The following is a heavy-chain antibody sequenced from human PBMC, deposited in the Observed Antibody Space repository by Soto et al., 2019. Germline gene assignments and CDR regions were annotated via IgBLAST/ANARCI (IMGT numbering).Heavy chain of an antibody. CDR3: ARGDSTGSPTGWFDP. CDR1: GYSFSGYY. Sequence: QVQLVQSGAEVKKPGASVKVSCKASGYSFSGYYMNWVRQAPGQGLEWMGWIKPNSGGTDYAEKFQGRVTLTTDSSTATTYMDLRSLTSDDTAGYFCARGDSTGSPTGWFDPWGQGTLGTVSS. D-gene: IGHD6-19*01. CDR2: IKPNSGGT. J-gene: IGHJ5*02. V-gene: IGHV1-2*02.